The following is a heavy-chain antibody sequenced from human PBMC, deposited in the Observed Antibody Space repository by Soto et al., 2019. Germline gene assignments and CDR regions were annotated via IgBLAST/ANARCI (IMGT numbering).Heavy chain of an antibody. Sequence: GGSLRLSCATSGFTFSVYPMNWVRQAPGKGLEWVSSITVGGGTYYADSVKGRFTISRDNYKNTLYLQMNSLRDEDTAVYYCAKDHCGTTSCIWGPDYWGQGTQVTVSS. D-gene: IGHD2-2*01. J-gene: IGHJ4*02. CDR1: GFTFSVYP. CDR3: AKDHCGTTSCIWGPDY. CDR2: ITVGGGT. V-gene: IGHV3-23*01.